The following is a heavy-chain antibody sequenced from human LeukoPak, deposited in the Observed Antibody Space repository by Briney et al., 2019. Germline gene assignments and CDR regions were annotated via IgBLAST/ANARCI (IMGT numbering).Heavy chain of an antibody. V-gene: IGHV1-2*06. D-gene: IGHD2-2*01. J-gene: IGHJ4*02. CDR2: INPNSGDT. CDR1: GYTFTGYH. Sequence: GASVKVSCKASGYTFTGYHMHWVRQAPGQGLEWMGRINPNSGDTNYAQKFQGRVTMTRDTSISTAYMELSRLRSDDTAVYYCERDYCSSTSCLFDYWGQGTLVTVSS. CDR3: ERDYCSSTSCLFDY.